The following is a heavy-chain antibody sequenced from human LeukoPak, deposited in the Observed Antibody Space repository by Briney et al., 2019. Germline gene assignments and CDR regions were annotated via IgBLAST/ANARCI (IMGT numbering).Heavy chain of an antibody. D-gene: IGHD4-17*01. V-gene: IGHV3-23*01. CDR2: SRSGGANN. J-gene: IGHJ3*01. CDR1: GFTISDYG. Sequence: GGSLWLSCAASGFTISDYGLVWVRQAPGKGLEWVSGSRSGGANNFYADAVKGRFTISRDNSKNTLYLQMNSLRADDTAVYYCGRDPNGDYLGAFEFWGHGTTVIVSS. CDR3: GRDPNGDYLGAFEF.